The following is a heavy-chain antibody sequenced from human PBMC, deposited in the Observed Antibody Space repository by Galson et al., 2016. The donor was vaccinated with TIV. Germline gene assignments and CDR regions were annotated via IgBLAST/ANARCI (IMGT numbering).Heavy chain of an antibody. J-gene: IGHJ4*02. CDR2: TYYRSKWYN. D-gene: IGHD3-3*01. Sequence: CAISGDSVSSDSAAWNWIRQSPSRGLEWLGRTYYRSKWYNDYAVAWKSRITIPPDTSKNQFSLQLTSVTPAATAVYYFARATPSVFGVVMTFDYWGQGTLVTVSS. V-gene: IGHV6-1*01. CDR3: ARATPSVFGVVMTFDY. CDR1: GDSVSSDSAA.